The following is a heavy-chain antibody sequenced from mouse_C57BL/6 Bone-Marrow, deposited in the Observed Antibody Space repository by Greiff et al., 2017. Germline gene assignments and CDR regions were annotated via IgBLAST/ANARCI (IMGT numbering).Heavy chain of an antibody. CDR2: IHPNSGST. CDR3: ARSGGHYYGAWFAY. CDR1: GYTFTSYW. D-gene: IGHD1-2*01. V-gene: IGHV1-64*01. J-gene: IGHJ3*01. Sequence: VQLQQPGAELVKPGASVKLSCKASGYTFTSYWMHWVKQRPGQGLEWIGMIHPNSGSTNYNEKFKSKATLTVDKSSSTAYMQLSSLTSEDSAVYYCARSGGHYYGAWFAYWGQGTLVTVSA.